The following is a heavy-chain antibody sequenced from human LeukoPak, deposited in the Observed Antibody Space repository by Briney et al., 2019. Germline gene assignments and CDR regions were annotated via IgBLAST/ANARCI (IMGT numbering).Heavy chain of an antibody. V-gene: IGHV4-59*11. CDR2: IHLSGST. Sequence: PSETLSLTGTVSGGSISFHYWSWIRQPPGKGLEWIGYIHLSGSTYYDPSLRSRVTISGDTSKNQFSLRLNSVTAADTAVYYCARGGIWYFDLWGRGTLVTVSS. J-gene: IGHJ2*01. CDR3: ARGGIWYFDL. CDR1: GGSISFHY. D-gene: IGHD3-16*01.